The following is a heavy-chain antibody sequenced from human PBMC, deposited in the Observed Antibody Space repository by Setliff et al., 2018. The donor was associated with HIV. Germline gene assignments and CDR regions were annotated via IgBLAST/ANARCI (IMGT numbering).Heavy chain of an antibody. CDR3: ARRILRSAFDF. D-gene: IGHD2-15*01. V-gene: IGHV4-61*09. CDR1: GASISRGSYY. CDR2: SYTTVT. J-gene: IGHJ4*01. Sequence: SETLSLTCTVSGASISRGSYYWSWIRQPAGKGLEWIGYSYTTVTKYNPSLESRVSMSVDTSKNQFALRLRSVTAADTAVYFCARRILRSAFDFWGHGTLVTVSS.